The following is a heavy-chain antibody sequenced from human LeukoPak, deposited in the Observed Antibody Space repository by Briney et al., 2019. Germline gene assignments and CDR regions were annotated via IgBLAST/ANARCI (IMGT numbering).Heavy chain of an antibody. Sequence: GGSLRLSCAASGFTFSSYWMSWVRQAPGKGLEWVANIKQDGSEKYYVDSVKGRFTISRDNAKNSLYLQMNSLRAEDTAVYYCARDLPYSWLNYFDYWGQGTLVTVSS. D-gene: IGHD5-12*01. CDR2: IKQDGSEK. V-gene: IGHV3-7*03. CDR3: ARDLPYSWLNYFDY. CDR1: GFTFSSYW. J-gene: IGHJ4*02.